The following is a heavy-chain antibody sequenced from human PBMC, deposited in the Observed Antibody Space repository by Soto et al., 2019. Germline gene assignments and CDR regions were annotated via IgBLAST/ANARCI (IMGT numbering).Heavy chain of an antibody. D-gene: IGHD5-12*01. Sequence: QVQLQQWGAGLLKPSETLSLTCAVYGGSFSGYYWSWIRQPPGKGLEWIGEINHSGSTNYNPSLKSRVTISVDTSKKQFSLKLSSVTAADTAVYYCARTLWIPFDYWGQGTLVTVSS. CDR3: ARTLWIPFDY. CDR1: GGSFSGYY. CDR2: INHSGST. J-gene: IGHJ4*02. V-gene: IGHV4-34*01.